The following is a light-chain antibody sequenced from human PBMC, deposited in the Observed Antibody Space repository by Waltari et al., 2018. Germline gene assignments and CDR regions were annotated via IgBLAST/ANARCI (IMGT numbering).Light chain of an antibody. V-gene: IGLV4-69*01. J-gene: IGLJ2*01. CDR3: QTWGTGIQV. CDR1: SGHSSYA. CDR2: VNSDGSH. Sequence: LVLTQSPSASASLGASVKLTCTLSSGHSSYALEWTHQQPEKGPRYLMKVNSDGSHKKGDGIPDRFSGSSSVTERYLTISSLQSEDEADYYCQTWGTGIQVFGGGTKLTVL.